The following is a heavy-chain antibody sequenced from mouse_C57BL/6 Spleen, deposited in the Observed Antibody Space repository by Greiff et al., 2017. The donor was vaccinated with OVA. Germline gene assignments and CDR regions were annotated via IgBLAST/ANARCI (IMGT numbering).Heavy chain of an antibody. CDR3: ARRGTWERDFDY. V-gene: IGHV1-22*01. Sequence: EVKLQESGPELVMPGASVQMSCKASGYTFTDYNMHWVKQSHGKSLEWIGYINPNNGGTSYNQKFKGKATLTVNKSSSTAYMELRSLTSEDSAVYYCARRGTWERDFDYWGQGTTLTVSS. CDR1: GYTFTDYN. J-gene: IGHJ2*01. D-gene: IGHD3-1*01. CDR2: INPNNGGT.